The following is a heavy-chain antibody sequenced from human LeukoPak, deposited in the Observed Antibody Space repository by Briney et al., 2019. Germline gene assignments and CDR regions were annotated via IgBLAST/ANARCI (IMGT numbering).Heavy chain of an antibody. Sequence: TGGSLRLSCAASGFAFSSYAMSWVRQAPGKGLEWVSGISNIGGSTYYADSVKGRFTISRDNSKNTLYLQMNSLRAEDTAVYYCAKRVTCTNGVCYTNNFDYWGQGTLVTVSS. J-gene: IGHJ4*02. CDR2: ISNIGGST. D-gene: IGHD2-8*01. CDR1: GFAFSSYA. CDR3: AKRVTCTNGVCYTNNFDY. V-gene: IGHV3-23*01.